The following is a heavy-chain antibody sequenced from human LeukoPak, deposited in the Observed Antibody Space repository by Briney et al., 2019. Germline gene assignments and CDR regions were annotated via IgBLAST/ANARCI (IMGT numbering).Heavy chain of an antibody. D-gene: IGHD4-17*01. Sequence: PGGSLRLSCTASGFTFSAYAMMWVRQAPGKGPEWVSAIRGGGGSAFYADSVKGRFTLSRDNSKYTLFLQMNSLRAEDTAVYYCARDPNGDYIGAFDMWGPGTMVTVSS. CDR3: ARDPNGDYIGAFDM. V-gene: IGHV3-23*01. CDR2: IRGGGGSA. J-gene: IGHJ3*02. CDR1: GFTFSAYA.